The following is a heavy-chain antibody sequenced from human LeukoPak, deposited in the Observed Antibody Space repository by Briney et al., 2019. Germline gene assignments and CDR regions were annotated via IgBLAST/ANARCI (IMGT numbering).Heavy chain of an antibody. D-gene: IGHD3-22*01. CDR1: GFVFGHSW. V-gene: IGHV3-7*03. CDR3: VKDRGYSIFDY. J-gene: IGHJ4*02. Sequence: PGGSLRLSCEASGFVFGHSWMSWVRQAPGKGLEWVANINLDGSEINYLDSLTGRLTISRDNAKDSLYLQMIGLRAEVTSVYFCVKDRGYSIFDYWGQGTLVTVSS. CDR2: INLDGSEI.